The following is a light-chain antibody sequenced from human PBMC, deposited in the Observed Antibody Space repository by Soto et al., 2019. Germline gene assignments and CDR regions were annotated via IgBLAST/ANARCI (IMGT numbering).Light chain of an antibody. V-gene: IGKV3-20*01. CDR3: QQYGNSPLT. CDR1: KRTSSSN. CDR2: GTS. Sequence: EIVLTQYPDTLCLSPGERATLSCRATKRTSSSNLAWYQQKPGQSPRLIIYGTSTRATGVPDGFSGSGSGTEFTLTISRLQPEDFAPYYCQQYGNSPLTFGGGTKVDIK. J-gene: IGKJ4*02.